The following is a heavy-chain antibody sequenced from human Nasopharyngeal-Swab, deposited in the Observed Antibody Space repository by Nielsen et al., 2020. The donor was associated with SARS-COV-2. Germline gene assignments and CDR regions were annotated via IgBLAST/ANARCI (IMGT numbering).Heavy chain of an antibody. V-gene: IGHV1-2*05. Sequence: WVRQAPGQGLEWMGRINPNSGGTNYAQKFQGRVTMTRDTSISTAYMELSRLRSDDTVVYYCARVLLRGSGSYLGYWGQGTLVTVSS. J-gene: IGHJ4*02. CDR2: INPNSGGT. CDR3: ARVLLRGSGSYLGY. D-gene: IGHD3-10*01.